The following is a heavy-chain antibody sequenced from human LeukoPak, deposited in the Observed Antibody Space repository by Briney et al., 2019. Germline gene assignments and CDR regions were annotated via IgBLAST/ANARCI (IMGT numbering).Heavy chain of an antibody. CDR3: ARRPYYYRDV. V-gene: IGHV4-39*01. J-gene: IGHJ6*03. CDR2: IYYSGST. Sequence: SETLSLSCTVSGGSISSSSYYWGWIRQPPGQGLEWVGSIYYSGSTYYNPSLKSRVTISVDASNNLFPLKLTSVTAADTAVYYCARRPYYYRDVWGKGTTVTVSS. CDR1: GGSISSSSYY.